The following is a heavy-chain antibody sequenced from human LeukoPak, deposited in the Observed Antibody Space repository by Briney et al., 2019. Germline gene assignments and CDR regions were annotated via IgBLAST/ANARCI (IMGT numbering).Heavy chain of an antibody. D-gene: IGHD6-19*01. Sequence: SETLSLTCTVSGGSISSSSYYWGWIRQPPGKGLERIGSIYYSGSTYYNPSLKSRVTISVDTSKNQFSLKLSSVTAADTAVYYCARQRAVAGPDYWGQGTLVTVSS. CDR2: IYYSGST. CDR1: GGSISSSSYY. CDR3: ARQRAVAGPDY. V-gene: IGHV4-39*01. J-gene: IGHJ4*02.